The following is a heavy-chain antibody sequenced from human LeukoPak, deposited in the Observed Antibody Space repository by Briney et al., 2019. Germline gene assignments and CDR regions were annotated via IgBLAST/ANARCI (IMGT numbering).Heavy chain of an antibody. CDR1: GFSFSDYK. CDR3: ARDYYDSSGSNWFDP. V-gene: IGHV3-11*05. D-gene: IGHD3-22*01. J-gene: IGHJ5*02. CDR2: ISSSGTYT. Sequence: EGSLRLSCAASGFSFSDYKMSWIRQAPGRGPEWVSYISSSGTYTDYADSVKGRFTISRDNAENSLYLQMNSLRAEDTAVYYCARDYYDSSGSNWFDPWGQGTLVTVSS.